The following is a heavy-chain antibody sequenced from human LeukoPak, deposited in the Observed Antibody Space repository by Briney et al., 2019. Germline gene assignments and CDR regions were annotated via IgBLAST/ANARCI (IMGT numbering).Heavy chain of an antibody. CDR1: GLTFSDHY. CDR2: TSNKAKSYTT. D-gene: IGHD2-8*02. J-gene: IGHJ4*02. V-gene: IGHV3-72*01. Sequence: GASQTLSCTPSGLTFSDHYMDWAPQARGKGLECVRRTSNKAKSYTTEYAASVKHSFTITREESKNSQYKQMNTLKPEGKAVDYCARVSGAYYFEYWGQGALVTVSS. CDR3: ARVSGAYYFEY.